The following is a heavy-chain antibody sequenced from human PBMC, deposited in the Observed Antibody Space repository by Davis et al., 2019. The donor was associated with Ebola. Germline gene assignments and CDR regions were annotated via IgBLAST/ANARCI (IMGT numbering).Heavy chain of an antibody. CDR1: GFTFSSYA. Sequence: GESLKISCAASGFTFSSYAMSWVRQAPGKGLEWVSAISGSGGSTYYADSVKGRFTISRDNSKNTMYMQMNSLRAEDTAIYYCAKTIKGPAHSGYHDYWGQGTLGTVSS. V-gene: IGHV3-23*01. D-gene: IGHD3-22*01. CDR3: AKTIKGPAHSGYHDY. CDR2: ISGSGGST. J-gene: IGHJ4*02.